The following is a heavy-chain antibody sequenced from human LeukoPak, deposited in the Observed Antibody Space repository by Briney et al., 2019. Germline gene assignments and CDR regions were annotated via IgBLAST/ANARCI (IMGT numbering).Heavy chain of an antibody. V-gene: IGHV3-21*01. D-gene: IGHD2-2*02. Sequence: GGSLKLSCAVSGFTFSTYSMSWVRQAPGKGLEWVSLISGGSSYIYYADSVKGRFTISRDNAKNSLYLQMNSLRAEDTAVYYCAGDRGYCSSTNCYTDAFDIWGQGTMVTVPS. CDR1: GFTFSTYS. J-gene: IGHJ3*02. CDR2: ISGGSSYI. CDR3: AGDRGYCSSTNCYTDAFDI.